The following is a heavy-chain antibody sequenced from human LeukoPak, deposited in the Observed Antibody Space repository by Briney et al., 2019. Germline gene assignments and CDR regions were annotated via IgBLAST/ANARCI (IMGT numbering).Heavy chain of an antibody. J-gene: IGHJ4*02. Sequence: PGASLRLSCAASGFTFSSYWMHWVRQAPGKGLVWVSRINSDGSRTSYADSVKGRFTISRDNSKNTLYLQMNSLRAEDTAVYYCGSGVYYDSSGYIRGIEDYWGQGTLVTVSS. CDR1: GFTFSSYW. V-gene: IGHV3-74*01. D-gene: IGHD3-22*01. CDR3: GSGVYYDSSGYIRGIEDY. CDR2: INSDGSRT.